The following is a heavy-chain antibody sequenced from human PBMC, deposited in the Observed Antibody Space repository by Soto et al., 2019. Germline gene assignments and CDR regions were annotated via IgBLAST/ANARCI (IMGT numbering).Heavy chain of an antibody. CDR2: IYHTGNT. D-gene: IGHD5-12*01. V-gene: IGHV4-30-2*01. CDR3: FRGYTGYDWSPYNYYGMDV. Sequence: PSETLSLTCAVSVGSINSGGYSWNWIRQPPGQGLEWIGYIYHTGNTYYNPSLKSRVTISLDRSNNQFSLRLTSVTAADTAVYFCFRGYTGYDWSPYNYYGMDVWGQGTSVTVSS. J-gene: IGHJ6*02. CDR1: VGSINSGGYS.